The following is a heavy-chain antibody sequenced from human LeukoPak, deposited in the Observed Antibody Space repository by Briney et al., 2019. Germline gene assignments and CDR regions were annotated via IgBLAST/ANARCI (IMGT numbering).Heavy chain of an antibody. D-gene: IGHD6-19*01. CDR1: GFTFSSYA. CDR3: ARDPKASSGWYTFDI. J-gene: IGHJ3*02. Sequence: GGSLRLSCAASGFTFSSYAMSWVRQAPGKGLEWVSAISGSGGSTYYADSVKGRFTISRDSSKNTLYLQMNSLRAEDTTVYYCARDPKASSGWYTFDIWGQGTMVTVSS. CDR2: ISGSGGST. V-gene: IGHV3-23*01.